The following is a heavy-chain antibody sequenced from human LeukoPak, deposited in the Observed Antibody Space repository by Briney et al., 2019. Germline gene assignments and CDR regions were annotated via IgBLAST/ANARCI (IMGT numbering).Heavy chain of an antibody. CDR1: GFTFSSYV. D-gene: IGHD3-3*01. CDR2: ISYDGSNK. J-gene: IGHJ4*02. V-gene: IGHV3-30-3*01. CDR3: ARDFEGITIFGAPFR. Sequence: PGGSLRLSCAASGFTFSSYVMHWVRQAPGKGLEWVAVISYDGSNKYYADSVKGRFTISRDNSKNTLYLQMNSLRPEDTAVYYCARDFEGITIFGAPFRWGQGTLVTVSS.